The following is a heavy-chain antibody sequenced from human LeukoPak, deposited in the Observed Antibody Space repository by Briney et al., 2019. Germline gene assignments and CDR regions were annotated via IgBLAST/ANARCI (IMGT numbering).Heavy chain of an antibody. Sequence: GGSLRLSCAASGFTFSSYGMHWVRQAPGKGLEWVAFIRYDGSNKYYADSVKGRFTISRDNSKNTLHLQMNSLRAEDTAVYYCAKVERYSGYDFTIDYWGQGTLVTVSS. V-gene: IGHV3-30*02. CDR3: AKVERYSGYDFTIDY. CDR2: IRYDGSNK. J-gene: IGHJ4*02. D-gene: IGHD5-12*01. CDR1: GFTFSSYG.